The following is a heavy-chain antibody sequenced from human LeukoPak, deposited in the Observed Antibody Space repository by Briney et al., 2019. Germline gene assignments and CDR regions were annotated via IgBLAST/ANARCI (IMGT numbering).Heavy chain of an antibody. Sequence: QPGGSLRLSCAASGFTFSSYWMSWVRQAPGKGLEWVANIKQDGSEKYYVDSVKGRFTISRDNAKNSLYLQMNSLGAEDTAVYYCARDGVRDGLYFDYWGQGTLVTVSS. D-gene: IGHD5-24*01. CDR3: ARDGVRDGLYFDY. V-gene: IGHV3-7*01. CDR2: IKQDGSEK. J-gene: IGHJ4*02. CDR1: GFTFSSYW.